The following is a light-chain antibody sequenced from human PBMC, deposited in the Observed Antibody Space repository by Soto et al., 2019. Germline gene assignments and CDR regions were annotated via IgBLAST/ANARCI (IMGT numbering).Light chain of an antibody. CDR3: QQLHSWGVT. V-gene: IGKV1-9*01. CDR2: GAS. CDR1: QGIGSY. Sequence: DIQLTQSPYFLSASVGDRVTITCRASQGIGSYLAWYQQKPGKAPKLLISGASTLQSGVPSRFSGSGSGTEFTLTISSRQPEDFATYSCQQLHSWGVTFGGGTKVEIK. J-gene: IGKJ4*01.